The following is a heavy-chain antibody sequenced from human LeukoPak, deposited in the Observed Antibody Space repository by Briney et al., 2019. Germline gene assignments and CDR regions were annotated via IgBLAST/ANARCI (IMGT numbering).Heavy chain of an antibody. J-gene: IGHJ4*02. D-gene: IGHD3-22*01. V-gene: IGHV3-21*04. CDR2: ISSSSSYI. CDR3: AKDHYYDSSGSGIY. CDR1: GFTFSSYS. Sequence: GGSLRLSCAASGFTFSSYSMNWVRQAPGKGLEWVSSISSSSSYIYYADSVKGRFTISRDNSKNTLYLQMNSLRAEDTAVYYCAKDHYYDSSGSGIYWGQGTLVTVSS.